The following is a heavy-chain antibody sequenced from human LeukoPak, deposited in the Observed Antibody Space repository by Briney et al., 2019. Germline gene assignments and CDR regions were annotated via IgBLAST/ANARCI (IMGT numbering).Heavy chain of an antibody. V-gene: IGHV1-18*01. CDR3: GRSPAYGDYVDY. J-gene: IGHJ4*02. CDR1: GYTFTSYG. Sequence: ASVKVSCKASGYTFTSYGISWVRQAPGQGLEWMGWIRGYNDNTNYAQKLQGRVTMTTDTSTSTAYMELRSLGSDDTAVYFCGRSPAYGDYVDYWGQGTLVTVSS. D-gene: IGHD4-17*01. CDR2: IRGYNDNT.